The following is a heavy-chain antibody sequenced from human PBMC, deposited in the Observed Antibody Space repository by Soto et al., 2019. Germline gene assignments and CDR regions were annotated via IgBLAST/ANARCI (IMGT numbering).Heavy chain of an antibody. Sequence: ASVKVSCKASGYTFTSYAMHWVRQAPGQRLEWMGWINAGNGNTKYSQKFQGRVTITRDTSASTAYMELSSLRSEDTAVYYCASEGVPIEGVAPPYYYYGMDVWGQGTTVTVSS. J-gene: IGHJ6*02. CDR1: GYTFTSYA. CDR3: ASEGVPIEGVAPPYYYYGMDV. CDR2: INAGNGNT. D-gene: IGHD2-15*01. V-gene: IGHV1-3*01.